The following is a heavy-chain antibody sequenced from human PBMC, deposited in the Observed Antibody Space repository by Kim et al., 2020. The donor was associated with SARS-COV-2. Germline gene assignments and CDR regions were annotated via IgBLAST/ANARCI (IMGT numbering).Heavy chain of an antibody. CDR2: MAYDGSVK. V-gene: IGHV3-30*03. CDR1: GFTLTKYG. Sequence: GGSLRLSCEASGFTLTKYGMHWVRQAPGTGLEWVAFMAYDGSVKYYGETVKGRFTISRDTSKNTLFLQMGSLRAEDTAVYYCTRGAVSGNVAFGIWGQGSRVTVPS. CDR3: TRGAVSGNVAFGI. J-gene: IGHJ3*02. D-gene: IGHD6-19*01.